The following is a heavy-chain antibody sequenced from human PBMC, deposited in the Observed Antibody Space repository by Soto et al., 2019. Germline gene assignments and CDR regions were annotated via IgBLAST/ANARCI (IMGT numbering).Heavy chain of an antibody. Sequence: GSLGLSCAASGFIFGNYFMNWVRQAPGKGPEWVSDIDKDGGRPHYADSVRGRFTISRDNSRNTLYLQMNWLRAEDTALYYCAKDLHWYGMDVWGQGTTVTVSS. V-gene: IGHV3-23*01. D-gene: IGHD1-1*01. CDR1: GFIFGNYF. J-gene: IGHJ6*02. CDR3: AKDLHWYGMDV. CDR2: IDKDGGRP.